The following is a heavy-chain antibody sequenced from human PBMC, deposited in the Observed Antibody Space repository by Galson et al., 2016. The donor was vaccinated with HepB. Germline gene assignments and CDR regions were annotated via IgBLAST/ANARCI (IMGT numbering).Heavy chain of an antibody. Sequence: PALVKPTLTLTLTCTFSGFSLSTTGVGVGWFRQPPGRALEWLALIYWNDGKRYSPSLESKLSISKDTAHNRVILSINNVDPMDTATYFCARMVIRPAAYERFDPGGQGALVAVS. CDR3: ARMVIRPAAYERFDP. V-gene: IGHV2-5*01. D-gene: IGHD3-16*02. CDR2: IYWNDGK. J-gene: IGHJ5*02. CDR1: GFSLSTTGVG.